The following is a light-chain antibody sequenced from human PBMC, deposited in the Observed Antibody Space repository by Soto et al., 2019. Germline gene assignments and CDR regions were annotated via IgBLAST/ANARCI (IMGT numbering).Light chain of an antibody. CDR1: QSVGSY. CDR3: QQRSNWPPTWT. Sequence: EIVLSQSPATLSFSPGERATLSCRASQSVGSYLAWYQHIPGQAPRLLIYDASKRATGIPARFSGSGSGTDFTLTISSLEPEDFAVYYCQQRSNWPPTWTFGQGTKVEVK. V-gene: IGKV3-11*01. J-gene: IGKJ1*01. CDR2: DAS.